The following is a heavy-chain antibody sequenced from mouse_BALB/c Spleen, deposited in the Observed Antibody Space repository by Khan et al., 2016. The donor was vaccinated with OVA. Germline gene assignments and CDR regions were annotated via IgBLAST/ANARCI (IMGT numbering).Heavy chain of an antibody. D-gene: IGHD1-1*02. CDR1: GFTFRSFV. V-gene: IGHV5-9-1*01. J-gene: IGHJ3*01. Sequence: EVELVEPGGGLVEPGGSLKLSCAASGFTFRSFVMSWVRQTPEKRLEWVATLSSAATYTYYPDSVKGRFTISRDNAKNTLYLQMNSLRSADTAMYCCTNGSYGWFTYWGHGTLGT. CDR3: TNGSYGWFTY. CDR2: LSSAATYT.